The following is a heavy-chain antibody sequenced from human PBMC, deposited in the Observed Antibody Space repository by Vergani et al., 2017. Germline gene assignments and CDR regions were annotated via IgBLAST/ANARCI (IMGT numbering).Heavy chain of an antibody. V-gene: IGHV1-69*11. Sequence: QVQLKESGPGLVKPSETLSLTCTVSNFFISSYALNWVRQAPGQGLEWMGSIIPSLATTIYAQKFQGRVTITADESTSTAYMELSSLKSEDTAVFYCARATCSGGSCYRGFEYWGQGSLITVSS. CDR2: IIPSLATT. J-gene: IGHJ4*02. CDR1: NFFISSYA. D-gene: IGHD2-15*01. CDR3: ARATCSGGSCYRGFEY.